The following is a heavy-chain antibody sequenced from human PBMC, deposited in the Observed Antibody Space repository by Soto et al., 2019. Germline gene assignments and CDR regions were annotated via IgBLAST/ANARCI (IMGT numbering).Heavy chain of an antibody. Sequence: GGSLRLSCAASGFTFSSYSMNWVRQAPGKGLEWVSYISSSSSTIYYADSVKGRFTISRDNAKNSLYLQMNSLRAEDTAVYYCARVSNPYYYYYMDVWGKGTTVTVSS. CDR1: GFTFSSYS. J-gene: IGHJ6*03. D-gene: IGHD7-27*01. CDR3: ARVSNPYYYYYMDV. CDR2: ISSSSSTI. V-gene: IGHV3-48*01.